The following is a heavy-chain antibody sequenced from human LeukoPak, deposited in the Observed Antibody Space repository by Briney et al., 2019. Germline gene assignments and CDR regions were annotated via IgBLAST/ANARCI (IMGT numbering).Heavy chain of an antibody. J-gene: IGHJ6*03. Sequence: SETLSLTCTVSGGSISSYYWSWIRQPPGKGLEWIGYIYYSGSTNYNPSLKSRVTISVDTSKNQFSLKLSSVTAADTAVYYCARGRKMATMLYYYYMDVWGKGTTVTVSS. CDR3: ARGRKMATMLYYYYMDV. CDR1: GGSISSYY. D-gene: IGHD5-24*01. CDR2: IYYSGST. V-gene: IGHV4-59*12.